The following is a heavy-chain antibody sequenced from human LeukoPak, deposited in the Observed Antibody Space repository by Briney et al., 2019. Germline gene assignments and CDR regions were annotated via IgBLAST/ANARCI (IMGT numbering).Heavy chain of an antibody. J-gene: IGHJ4*02. CDR3: AVVTVVSPAYYFDY. CDR2: INPRDGST. D-gene: IGHD4-23*01. V-gene: IGHV1-46*01. CDR1: GYTFISYY. Sequence: ASVKVSCKASGYTFISYYMHWVRQAPGQGLEWMGIINPRDGSTNYAQKFQGRVTMTRDTSTSTVYMELSSLRSEDTAVYYCAVVTVVSPAYYFDYWGQGTLVTVSS.